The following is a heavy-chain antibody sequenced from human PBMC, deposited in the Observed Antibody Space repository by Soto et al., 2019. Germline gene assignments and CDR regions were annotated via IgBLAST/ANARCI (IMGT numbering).Heavy chain of an antibody. CDR1: GFTFRTYE. J-gene: IGHJ5*02. CDR2: ISGSGSTI. Sequence: GGSLRLSCAASGFTFRTYEMNWVRQAPGKGLEWVSHISGSGSTIYYADSVKGRFTISRDNAKNSVYLLMSSLRAEDTAVYYCARGNSPRQLDHWGRGTLVTVSS. D-gene: IGHD6-13*01. V-gene: IGHV3-48*03. CDR3: ARGNSPRQLDH.